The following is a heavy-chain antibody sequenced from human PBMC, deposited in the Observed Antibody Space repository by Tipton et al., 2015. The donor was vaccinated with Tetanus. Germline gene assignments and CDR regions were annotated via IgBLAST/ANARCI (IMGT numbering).Heavy chain of an antibody. CDR2: IYYNGNT. CDR1: GGSLFSGSFY. J-gene: IGHJ5*02. Sequence: TLSLTCIVSGGSLFSGSFYWAWVRQAPGKGLEWIGNIYYNGNTFYLSSLKTRVTISEDTSKNQFSLSLRSVTAADTAVYYCAKQADNWFDPWGQGTLVTVSS. V-gene: IGHV4-39*01. D-gene: IGHD6-25*01. CDR3: AKQADNWFDP.